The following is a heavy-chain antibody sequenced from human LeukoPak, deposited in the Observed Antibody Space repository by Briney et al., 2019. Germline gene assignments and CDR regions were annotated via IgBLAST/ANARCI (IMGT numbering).Heavy chain of an antibody. D-gene: IGHD6-19*01. CDR3: ARETSLAGFASGLGFNY. J-gene: IGHJ4*02. V-gene: IGHV4-4*02. Sequence: SGTLSLTCAVSGGSISSSNWWSWVRQPPGKGLEWIGEIYHSGSTNYNPSLKSRVTISVDTSKNQFSLKLTSVTAADTATYYCARETSLAGFASGLGFNYWGQGILVTVSS. CDR2: IYHSGST. CDR1: GGSISSSNW.